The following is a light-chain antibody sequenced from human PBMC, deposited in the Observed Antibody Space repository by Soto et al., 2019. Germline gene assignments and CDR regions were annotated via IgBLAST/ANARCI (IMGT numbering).Light chain of an antibody. CDR3: SSYTGTSPLL. V-gene: IGLV2-14*01. J-gene: IGLJ7*01. Sequence: QSVLTQAASVSWSPGQSSTISCTGTSSDVGGYNSVSWYQQHPGKAPKLMIYEVSNRPSGVSSRFSGSKSANTASLTISGLQAEAEADYYCSSYTGTSPLLFGGGTKLTV. CDR1: SSDVGGYNS. CDR2: EVS.